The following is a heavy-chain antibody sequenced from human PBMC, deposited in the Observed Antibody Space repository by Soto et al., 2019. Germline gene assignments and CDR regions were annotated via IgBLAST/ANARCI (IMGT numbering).Heavy chain of an antibody. J-gene: IGHJ4*02. D-gene: IGHD3-3*01. CDR1: GGSINNYY. CDR3: ARDRSLTDYDFWPPVDY. CDR2: IYYSGSP. Sequence: PSETLSLTCSVSGGSINNYYCSWIRQPPGKGLEWIGYIYYSGSPNYNPSLKSRVTISVDTSKNQFSLNLSSVTAADTAVYYCARDRSLTDYDFWPPVDYWGQGTLVTVSS. V-gene: IGHV4-59*01.